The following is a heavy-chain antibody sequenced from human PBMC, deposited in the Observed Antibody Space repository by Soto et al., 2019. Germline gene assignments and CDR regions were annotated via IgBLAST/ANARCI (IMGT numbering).Heavy chain of an antibody. CDR1: GGSFSGYY. V-gene: IGHV4-34*01. CDR3: ARVAAVAGSIDY. D-gene: IGHD6-19*01. J-gene: IGHJ4*02. Sequence: SETLSLTCAVYGGSFSGYYWSWIRQPPGKGLEWTGEINPSGSTNYNPSLKSRVTISVDTSKNQFSLKLSSVTAADTAVYYCARVAAVAGSIDYWGQGTLVTVS. CDR2: INPSGST.